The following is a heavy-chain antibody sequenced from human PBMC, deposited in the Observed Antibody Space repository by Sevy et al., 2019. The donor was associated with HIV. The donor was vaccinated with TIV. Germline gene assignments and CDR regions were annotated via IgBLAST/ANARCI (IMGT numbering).Heavy chain of an antibody. V-gene: IGHV4-61*01. CDR1: GGSVSSGSYY. Sequence: SDTLSLTCTVSGGSVSSGSYYWSWIRQPPGKGLEWIGYSYYSGSTNYNPSLKSRVTISVDTSKNQFSLKLSSVTAADTAVYYCARRTGTDKFDYWGQGTLVTVSS. CDR3: ARRTGTDKFDY. J-gene: IGHJ4*02. CDR2: SYYSGST. D-gene: IGHD1-7*01.